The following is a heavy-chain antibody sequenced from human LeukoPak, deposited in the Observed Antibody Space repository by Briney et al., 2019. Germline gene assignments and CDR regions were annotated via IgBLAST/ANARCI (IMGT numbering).Heavy chain of an antibody. Sequence: SETLSLTCAVYGGSFSGYYWSWIRQPPGKGLEWIGEINHSGSTNYNPSLKSRVTISVDTSKNQFSLKLSSVTAADTAVYYCARGVRYCSSTSCYLRAARQNYYYTDVWGKGTTVTVSS. CDR1: GGSFSGYY. CDR3: ARGVRYCSSTSCYLRAARQNYYYTDV. D-gene: IGHD2-2*01. V-gene: IGHV4-34*01. CDR2: INHSGST. J-gene: IGHJ6*03.